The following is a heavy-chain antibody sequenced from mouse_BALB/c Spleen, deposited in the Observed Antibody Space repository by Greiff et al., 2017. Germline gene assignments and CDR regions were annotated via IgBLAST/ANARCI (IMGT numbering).Heavy chain of an antibody. Sequence: EVQVVESGGGLVQPGGSMKLSCVASGFTFSNYWMNWVRQSPEKGLEWVAEIRLKSNNYATHYAESVKGRFTISRDDSKSSVYLQMNNLRAEDTGIYYCTRPYGYEYFDVWGAGTTVTVSS. J-gene: IGHJ1*01. D-gene: IGHD1-2*01. CDR2: IRLKSNNYAT. CDR3: TRPYGYEYFDV. CDR1: GFTFSNYW. V-gene: IGHV6-6*02.